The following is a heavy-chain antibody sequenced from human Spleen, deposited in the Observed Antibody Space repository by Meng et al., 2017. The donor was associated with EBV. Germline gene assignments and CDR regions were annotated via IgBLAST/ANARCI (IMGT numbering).Heavy chain of an antibody. CDR3: ARAPGVAVAGGREYFQH. V-gene: IGHV1-18*01. J-gene: IGHJ1*01. D-gene: IGHD6-19*01. CDR2: ISAYNGNT. Sequence: QVQLVQSGAGVKKPXXXXKXSXKAXGYTFTSYGISWVRQAPGQGLEWMGWISAYNGNTNFAQKLQGRVTMTTDTSTSTAYMELRSLRSDDTAVYYCARAPGVAVAGGREYFQHWGQGTLVTVSS. CDR1: GYTFTSYG.